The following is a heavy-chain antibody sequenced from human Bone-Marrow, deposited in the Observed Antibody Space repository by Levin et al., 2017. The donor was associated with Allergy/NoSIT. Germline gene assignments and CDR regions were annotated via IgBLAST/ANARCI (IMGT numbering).Heavy chain of an antibody. Sequence: GGSLRLSCAASRFTFRNYGMHWVRQAPDKGLEWVAVIWYDGSNKYYADSVKGRFTVSRDNSKSTLYLQMDSLRVEDTAVYHCVRDRNYASANGYFDLWGRGTPVTVSS. CDR1: RFTFRNYG. V-gene: IGHV3-33*01. D-gene: IGHD3-10*01. CDR3: VRDRNYASANGYFDL. CDR2: IWYDGSNK. J-gene: IGHJ2*01.